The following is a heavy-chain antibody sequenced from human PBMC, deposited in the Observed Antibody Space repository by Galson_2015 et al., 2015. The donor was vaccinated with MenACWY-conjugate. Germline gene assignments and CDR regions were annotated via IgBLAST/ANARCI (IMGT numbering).Heavy chain of an antibody. V-gene: IGHV5-51*01. Sequence: QSGAEVKKPGESLLISCRGSGYTFPHYWVAWVRQMPGKGLEWVGLINPADSHVRYSPSFQGHVTISADASISTASLQWSRWKASDIAMFYVARYPPCGRGMDVCGRGTTVTVSS. J-gene: IGHJ6*02. CDR1: GYTFPHYW. CDR3: ARYPPCGRGMDV. D-gene: IGHD3-10*01. CDR2: INPADSHV.